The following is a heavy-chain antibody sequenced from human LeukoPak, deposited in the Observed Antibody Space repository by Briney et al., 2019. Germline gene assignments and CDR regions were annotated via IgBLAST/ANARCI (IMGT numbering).Heavy chain of an antibody. J-gene: IGHJ5*02. CDR2: ISGAAGST. D-gene: IGHD6-13*01. Sequence: QPGGSLRLSCAASGFTFNNYAMSWVRQAPGKGLEWVSGISGAAGSTYYADSVKGRFTISRDNSKNTLCLQMNSLRAEDTAVYYCAKGVKYSSSWSWYNWFDPWGQGTLVAVSS. CDR1: GFTFNNYA. CDR3: AKGVKYSSSWSWYNWFDP. V-gene: IGHV3-23*01.